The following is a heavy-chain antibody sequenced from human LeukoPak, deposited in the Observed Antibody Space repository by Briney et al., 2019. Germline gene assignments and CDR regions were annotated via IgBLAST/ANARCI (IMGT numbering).Heavy chain of an antibody. CDR3: ARLWPAQYHYYGMDV. CDR2: IYYSGST. D-gene: IGHD2-21*01. V-gene: IGHV4-59*08. CDR1: GGSISSYY. Sequence: SETLSLTCTVSGGSISSYYWSWIRQPPGKGLEWIGYIYYSGSTNYNPSLKSRVTISVDTSKNQFSLKLSSVTAADTAVYYCARLWPAQYHYYGMDVWGQGTTVTVSS. J-gene: IGHJ6*02.